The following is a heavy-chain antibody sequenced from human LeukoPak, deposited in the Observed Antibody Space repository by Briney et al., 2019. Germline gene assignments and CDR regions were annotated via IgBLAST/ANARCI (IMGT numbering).Heavy chain of an antibody. CDR2: IYHSGST. CDR1: GYSISSGYY. D-gene: IGHD2-2*01. V-gene: IGHV4-38-2*02. J-gene: IGHJ6*03. CDR3: ARVVVVPAAIAGDHYYYMDV. Sequence: PSETLSLTCTVSGYSISSGYYWGWIRQPPGKGLEWIGSIYHSGSTYYNPSLQSRVTISVDTSKNQFSLKLSSVTAADTAVYHCARVVVVPAAIAGDHYYYMDVWGKGTTVTVSS.